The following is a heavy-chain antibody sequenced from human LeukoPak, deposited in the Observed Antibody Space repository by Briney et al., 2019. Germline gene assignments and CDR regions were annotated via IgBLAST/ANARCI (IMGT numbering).Heavy chain of an antibody. V-gene: IGHV3-30*18. D-gene: IGHD4-17*01. CDR3: AKKDYGDYADY. CDR2: ISYDGSNK. J-gene: IGHJ4*02. CDR1: GFTFSSYG. Sequence: GGSLRLSCAASGFTFSSYGMHWVRQAPGKGLEWVAVISYDGSNKYYADLVKGRFTISRDNSKNTLYLQMNSLRAEDTAVYYCAKKDYGDYADYWGQGTLVTVSS.